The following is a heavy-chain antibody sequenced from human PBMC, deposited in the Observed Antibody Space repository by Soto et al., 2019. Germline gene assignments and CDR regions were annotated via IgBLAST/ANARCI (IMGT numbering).Heavy chain of an antibody. D-gene: IGHD6-13*01. CDR3: ARVSGKSSSWYGMDV. Sequence: SLRLSCAASGFTFSSYAMHWVRQAPGKGLEWVAVISYDGSNKYYADSVRGRFTISRDNSKNTLYLQMNSLRAEDTAVYYCARVSGKSSSWYGMDVWGQGTTVTVSS. CDR2: ISYDGSNK. CDR1: GFTFSSYA. J-gene: IGHJ6*02. V-gene: IGHV3-30-3*01.